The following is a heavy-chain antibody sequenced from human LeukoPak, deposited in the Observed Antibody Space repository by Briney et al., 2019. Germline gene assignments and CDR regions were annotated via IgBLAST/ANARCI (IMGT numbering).Heavy chain of an antibody. J-gene: IGHJ4*02. CDR2: IFYSGRT. Sequence: KSSETLTLTCTVSGGSISSYYWSWIRQPPGEGLEWIGYIFYSGRTNYNPSLKRRVAISVDTSKNQVSLKLSSVTAADTAVYYCARGFYESSGYSEPFDYWGRGTLVTVSS. V-gene: IGHV4-59*08. CDR1: GGSISSYY. D-gene: IGHD3-22*01. CDR3: ARGFYESSGYSEPFDY.